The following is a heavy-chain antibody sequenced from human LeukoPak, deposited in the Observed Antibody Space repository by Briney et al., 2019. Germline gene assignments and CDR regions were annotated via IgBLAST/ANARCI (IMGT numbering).Heavy chain of an antibody. J-gene: IGHJ4*02. CDR2: IYYGGST. V-gene: IGHV4-39*01. CDR1: GGSISSSSYY. Sequence: SETLSLTCTVSGGSISSSSYYWGWIRQPPGKGLEWIGSIYYGGSTHYNPSLKSRVTISVDTSKNQFSLKLNSVTAADTALYYCARHSSGWIYYFDYWGQGTLVTVSS. D-gene: IGHD6-19*01. CDR3: ARHSSGWIYYFDY.